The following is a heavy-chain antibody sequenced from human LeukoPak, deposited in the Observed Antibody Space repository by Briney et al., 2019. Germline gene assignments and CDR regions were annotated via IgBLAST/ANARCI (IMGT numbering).Heavy chain of an antibody. V-gene: IGHV4-34*01. D-gene: IGHD6-13*01. Sequence: SETLSLTCAVSGGSFSGYYWNWIRQSPGKGLEWIGEINHSGSTHYNPSLKSRVTISVDTSQKQFSLRLTSVTAADTAVYYCARGRYLTTSGGAAAGFLDYWGQGSQVTVST. J-gene: IGHJ4*02. CDR3: ARGRYLTTSGGAAAGFLDY. CDR1: GGSFSGYY. CDR2: INHSGST.